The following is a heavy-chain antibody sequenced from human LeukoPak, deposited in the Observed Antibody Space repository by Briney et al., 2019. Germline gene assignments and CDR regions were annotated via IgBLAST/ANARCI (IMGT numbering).Heavy chain of an antibody. Sequence: VQPGRSLRLSCAASGFNFHDYTMHWVRQAPGEGLEWVSGISWNSRNIAYADSVKGRFTISRDNAKKSLYLQMNSPRLEDAALYYCTKGDWFDNWGQGTLVSVSS. CDR2: ISWNSRNI. CDR3: TKGDWFDN. J-gene: IGHJ4*02. V-gene: IGHV3-9*01. CDR1: GFNFHDYT. D-gene: IGHD3-9*01.